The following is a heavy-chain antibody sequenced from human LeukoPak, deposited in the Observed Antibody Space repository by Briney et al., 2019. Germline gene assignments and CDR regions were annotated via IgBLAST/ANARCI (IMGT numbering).Heavy chain of an antibody. D-gene: IGHD5-18*01. V-gene: IGHV3-33*01. J-gene: IGHJ4*02. Sequence: PGRSLRLSCAASGFTFSSYGMHWVRQAPGKGLEWVAVIWYDGSNKYYADSVKSRFTISRDNSKNTLYLQMNSLRAEDTAVYYCAREGGYSYGSTPGAFDYWGQGTLVTVSS. CDR1: GFTFSSYG. CDR2: IWYDGSNK. CDR3: AREGGYSYGSTPGAFDY.